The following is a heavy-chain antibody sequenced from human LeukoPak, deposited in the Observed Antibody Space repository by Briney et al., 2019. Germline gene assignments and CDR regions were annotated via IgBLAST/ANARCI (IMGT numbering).Heavy chain of an antibody. J-gene: IGHJ4*02. V-gene: IGHV3-21*01. CDR2: ISSSSSYI. Sequence: GGSLRLSCAASGFTFSSYWMSWVRQAPGKGLEWVSSISSSSSYIYYADSLKGRFTISRDNAKNSLYLQMNSLRAEDTAVYYCARDISYDSSGSADYWGQGTLVTVSS. CDR1: GFTFSSYW. D-gene: IGHD3-22*01. CDR3: ARDISYDSSGSADY.